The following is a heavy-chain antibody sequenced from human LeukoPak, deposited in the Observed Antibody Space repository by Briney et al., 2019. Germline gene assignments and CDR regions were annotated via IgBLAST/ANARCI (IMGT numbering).Heavy chain of an antibody. CDR2: INPSGGST. Sequence: GASVKVSCKASGYTFTSYYMHWVRQAPGQGLEWMGIINPSGGSTSYAQKFQGRVTMTRDTSTSTVYMELSSLRSEDTAVYYCARSSETYDFWSGSPTSRLSGWGQETLVTVSS. CDR1: GYTFTSYY. CDR3: ARSSETYDFWSGSPTSRLSG. V-gene: IGHV1-46*01. J-gene: IGHJ4*02. D-gene: IGHD3-3*01.